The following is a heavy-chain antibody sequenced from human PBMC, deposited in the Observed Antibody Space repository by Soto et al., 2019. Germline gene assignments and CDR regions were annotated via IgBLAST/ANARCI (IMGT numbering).Heavy chain of an antibody. CDR3: ARVSSSWYVYYYYGMDV. D-gene: IGHD6-13*01. CDR1: GYTFTSYG. Sequence: ASVKVSCKASGYTFTSYGISWVRQAPGQGLEWMGWISAYNGNTNYAQKLQGRVTMTTDTSTSTAYMELRSLRSDDTAVYYCARVSSSWYVYYYYGMDVWGPGTTVTLSS. V-gene: IGHV1-18*01. J-gene: IGHJ6*02. CDR2: ISAYNGNT.